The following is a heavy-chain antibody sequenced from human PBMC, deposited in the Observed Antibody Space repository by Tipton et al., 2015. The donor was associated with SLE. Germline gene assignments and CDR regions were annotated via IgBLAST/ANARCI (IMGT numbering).Heavy chain of an antibody. J-gene: IGHJ6*03. CDR3: AKEKLGRDYYYHMDV. D-gene: IGHD1-26*01. CDR2: VYASGSA. V-gene: IGHV4-4*07. Sequence: TLSLTCTVSGDSISTYYWSWIRQPAGKGLEWIGRVYASGSANYNPSLKSRVTMSLDTSKNQLSLKLSSVTAADTAVYYCAKEKLGRDYYYHMDVWGRGTTVTVS. CDR1: GDSISTYY.